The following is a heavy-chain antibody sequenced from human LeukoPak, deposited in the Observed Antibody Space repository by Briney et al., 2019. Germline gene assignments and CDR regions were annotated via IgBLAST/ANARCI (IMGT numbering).Heavy chain of an antibody. CDR1: GFXFSSYG. D-gene: IGHD3-22*01. CDR2: ISYDGSNK. Sequence: GGSLRLSCAASGFXFSSYGIHWVRQAPGKGPEWVAVISYDGSNKYYADSVKGRFTISRDNSKNTLYLQMNSLRAEDTVVYYCAKERSYYDSSGYLDYWGQGTLVTVSS. CDR3: AKERSYYDSSGYLDY. J-gene: IGHJ4*02. V-gene: IGHV3-30*18.